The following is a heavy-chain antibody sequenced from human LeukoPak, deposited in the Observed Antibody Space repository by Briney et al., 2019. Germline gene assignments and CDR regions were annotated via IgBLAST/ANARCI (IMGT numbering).Heavy chain of an antibody. J-gene: IGHJ6*03. Sequence: PGGSLRLSCAASGFTFSSYGMHWVRQAPGKGLEWVAFIRYDGSNKYYADSVKGRFTISRDNSKNTLYLQMNSLRAEDTAVYYFAKGKTYYYYYMDVWGKGTTVTVSS. CDR1: GFTFSSYG. V-gene: IGHV3-30*02. CDR2: IRYDGSNK. CDR3: AKGKTYYYYYMDV.